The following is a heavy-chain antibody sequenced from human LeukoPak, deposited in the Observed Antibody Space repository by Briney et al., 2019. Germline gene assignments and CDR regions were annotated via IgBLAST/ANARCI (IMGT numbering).Heavy chain of an antibody. J-gene: IGHJ6*02. D-gene: IGHD1-26*01. Sequence: GGSLRLSCAASGFTVSSNYMSWVRQAPGKGLEWVSVIYSGGSTYYADSVKGRFTISRDNSKNTLYLQINSLRAEDTAVYYCARDRQWEPPDYYGMDVWGQGTTVTVSS. CDR1: GFTVSSNY. CDR2: IYSGGST. CDR3: ARDRQWEPPDYYGMDV. V-gene: IGHV3-53*01.